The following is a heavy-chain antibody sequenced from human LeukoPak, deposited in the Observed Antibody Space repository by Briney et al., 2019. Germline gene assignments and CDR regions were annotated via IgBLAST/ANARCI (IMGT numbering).Heavy chain of an antibody. CDR3: ARTTTVTTRFDY. Sequence: SETLSLTCTVSGGSISSYYWSWIRQPPGKGLEWIGYIYYSETTNYNPSLKSRVTISVAKSKNHFSLKLSSVTAADTAVYYCARTTTVTTRFDYWGQGTLVTVSS. V-gene: IGHV4-59*01. CDR2: IYYSETT. CDR1: GGSISSYY. J-gene: IGHJ4*02. D-gene: IGHD4-17*01.